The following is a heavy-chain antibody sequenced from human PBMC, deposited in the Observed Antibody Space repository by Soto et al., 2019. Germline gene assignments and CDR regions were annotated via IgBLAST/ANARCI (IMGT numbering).Heavy chain of an antibody. V-gene: IGHV5-10-1*01. J-gene: IGHJ3*02. CDR3: ARQALHTASNAFDI. CDR2: IDPSDSQT. Sequence: GESLKISCKGSGYSFAGYWITWVRQMPGKGLEWMGRIDPSDSQTYYSPSFRGHVTISAAKSISTAYLQWSSLKASDTAMYYCARQALHTASNAFDIWGQGTMVTVSS. CDR1: GYSFAGYW. D-gene: IGHD4-17*01.